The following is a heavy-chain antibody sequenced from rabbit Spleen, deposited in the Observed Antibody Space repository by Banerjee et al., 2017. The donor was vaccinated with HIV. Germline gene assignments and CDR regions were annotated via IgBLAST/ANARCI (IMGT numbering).Heavy chain of an antibody. CDR3: ARDPTNSNGLGNL. V-gene: IGHV1S45*01. D-gene: IGHD1-1*01. Sequence: QEQLEESGGGLVKPKGSLTLTCKASGFPFSNKAVMCWVRQAPGKGLEWIACIDAGNSGSTYSATWAKGRFTLSKTSSTTVTLQMTSLTAADTATYFCARDPTNSNGLGNLWGQGTLVTVS. CDR2: IDAGNSGST. J-gene: IGHJ4*01. CDR1: GFPFSNKAV.